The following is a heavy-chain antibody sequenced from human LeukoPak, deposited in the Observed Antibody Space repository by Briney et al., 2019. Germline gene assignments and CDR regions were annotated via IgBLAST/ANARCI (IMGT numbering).Heavy chain of an antibody. CDR1: GFTFSSYG. J-gene: IGHJ4*02. CDR2: IRYDGSNK. CDR3: AKDRLRCLVY. V-gene: IGHV3-30*02. D-gene: IGHD4-17*01. Sequence: GGSLRLSWAASGFTFSSYGIDWVCQAPGKRLEWVAFIRYDGSNKYYADSVKGRFTISRDNSKNTLYLQMNSLRAEDTAVYYCAKDRLRCLVYWGQGTLVTVSS.